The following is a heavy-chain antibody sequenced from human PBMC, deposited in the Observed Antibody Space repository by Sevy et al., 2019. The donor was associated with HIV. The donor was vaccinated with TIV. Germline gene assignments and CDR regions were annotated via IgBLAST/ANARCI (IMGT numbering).Heavy chain of an antibody. D-gene: IGHD3-10*01. J-gene: IGHJ4*02. CDR1: GFTFSSYA. CDR2: IGGSADYT. CDR3: AQEVSEHSYSDY. V-gene: IGHV3-23*01. Sequence: GGSLRLSCVTSGFTFSSYAMSWVRQTPGKGLEWVSAIGGSADYTYYADSVKGRFTISRDNSKNTLYLQMNGLRDEDTAVYYRAQEVSEHSYSDYWGQGTLVTVSS.